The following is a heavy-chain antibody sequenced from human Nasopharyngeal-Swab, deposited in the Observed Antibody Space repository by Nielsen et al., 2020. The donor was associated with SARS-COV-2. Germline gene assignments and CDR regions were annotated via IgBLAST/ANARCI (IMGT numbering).Heavy chain of an antibody. Sequence: ASVKVSCKASGYTFTGYYMHWVRQAPGQGLVWMGRINPNSGGPNYAQKFQGRVTMTRDTSISTAYMELSRLRSDDTAVYYCARDPTSVAGTGDYYYGMDVWGQGTTVTVSS. V-gene: IGHV1-2*06. CDR3: ARDPTSVAGTGDYYYGMDV. CDR2: INPNSGGP. D-gene: IGHD6-19*01. J-gene: IGHJ6*02. CDR1: GYTFTGYY.